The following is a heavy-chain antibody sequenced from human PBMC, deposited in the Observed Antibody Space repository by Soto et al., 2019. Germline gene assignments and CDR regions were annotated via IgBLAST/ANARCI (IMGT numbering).Heavy chain of an antibody. J-gene: IGHJ2*01. CDR3: SRDQGLGAGYFAL. CDR2: IYRGSP. Sequence: QVQLQESGPGQVKPSETLFLTCTVSGGSVISGTYYWSWIRQPAGKGLEWMGYIYRGSPNYNPSLESRATISVDTSRTQFSLMLSSVTAADTAVYYCSRDQGLGAGYFALWGRGTLVTVSS. D-gene: IGHD7-27*01. V-gene: IGHV4-61*01. CDR1: GGSVISGTYY.